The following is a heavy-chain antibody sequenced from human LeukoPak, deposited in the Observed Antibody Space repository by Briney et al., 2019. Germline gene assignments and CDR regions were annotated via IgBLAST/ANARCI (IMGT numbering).Heavy chain of an antibody. CDR1: GGSFSGYY. CDR2: INHSGST. CDR3: ARVLTVAGDFDY. Sequence: KPSETLSLTCAVYGGSFSGYYWSWIRQPPGKGLEWIGEINHSGSTNYNPSLKSRVTISVDTSKNQFSLKLSSVTAADTAVYYCARVLTVAGDFDYWGQGTLVTVSS. V-gene: IGHV4-34*01. D-gene: IGHD6-19*01. J-gene: IGHJ4*02.